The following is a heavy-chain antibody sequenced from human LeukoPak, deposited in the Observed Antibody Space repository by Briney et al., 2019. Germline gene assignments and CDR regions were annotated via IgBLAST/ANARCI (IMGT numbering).Heavy chain of an antibody. V-gene: IGHV1-2*02. Sequence: ASVKVSCKASGYTFTGYYMHWVRQAPGQGLEWMGWINPNSGGTNYAQKFQGRVTMTRDTSISTAYMELSRLRSDDTAVYYCAFYYYDSSGYADDAFDIWGQGTMVTVSS. D-gene: IGHD3-22*01. CDR2: INPNSGGT. CDR3: AFYYYDSSGYADDAFDI. J-gene: IGHJ3*02. CDR1: GYTFTGYY.